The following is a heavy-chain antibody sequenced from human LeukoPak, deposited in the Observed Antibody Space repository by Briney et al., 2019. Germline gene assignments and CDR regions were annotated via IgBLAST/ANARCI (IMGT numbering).Heavy chain of an antibody. D-gene: IGHD3-3*01. CDR1: GYTFTSYG. V-gene: IGHV1-18*01. J-gene: IGHJ4*02. CDR2: ISAYNGNT. CDR3: ARAFITIFGVAPPLDY. Sequence: ASVKVSCKASGYTFTSYGTSWVRQAPGQGLEWMGWISAYNGNTNYAQKLQGRVTMTTDTSTSTAYMELRSLRSDDTAVYYCARAFITIFGVAPPLDYWGQGTLVTVSS.